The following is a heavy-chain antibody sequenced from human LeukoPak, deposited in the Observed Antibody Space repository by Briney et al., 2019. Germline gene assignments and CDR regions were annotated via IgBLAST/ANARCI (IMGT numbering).Heavy chain of an antibody. Sequence: GGSLRLSCAASGFTFSSYNMNWVRQAPGKGLEWVSYISSSSSTIYYADSVKGRFTISRDNAKNSLYLQMNSLRAEDTAVYYCAGQGYSGSYYLDYWGQGTLVTVSS. CDR1: GFTFSSYN. CDR2: ISSSSSTI. V-gene: IGHV3-48*01. J-gene: IGHJ4*02. CDR3: AGQGYSGSYYLDY. D-gene: IGHD1-26*01.